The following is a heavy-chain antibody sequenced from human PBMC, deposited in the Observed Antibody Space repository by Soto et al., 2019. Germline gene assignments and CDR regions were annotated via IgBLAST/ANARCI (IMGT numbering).Heavy chain of an antibody. CDR3: AKDRIGIAAAGTSFDY. CDR2: ISWNSGSI. J-gene: IGHJ4*02. V-gene: IGHV3-9*01. D-gene: IGHD6-13*01. Sequence: EVQLVESGGGLVQPGRSLRLSCAASGFTFDDYAMHWVRQAPGKGLAWVSGISWNSGSIGYADSVKGRFTISRDNAKNALYLQMNSLRAEDTALYYCAKDRIGIAAAGTSFDYWGQGTLVTVSS. CDR1: GFTFDDYA.